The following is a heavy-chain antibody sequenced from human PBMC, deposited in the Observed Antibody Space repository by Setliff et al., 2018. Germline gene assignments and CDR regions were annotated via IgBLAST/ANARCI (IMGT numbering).Heavy chain of an antibody. J-gene: IGHJ3*02. CDR3: ASRSGVVEDPPRQVILDDGFDI. D-gene: IGHD2-15*01. CDR2: IYYSGST. V-gene: IGHV4-59*08. CDR1: GGSISSYY. Sequence: KPSETLSLTCTVSGGSISSYYWSWIRQPPGKGLEWIGYIYYSGSTNYNPSLKSRVTISGDTSKNQFSLKLTSVTAADTAVYYCASRSGVVEDPPRQVILDDGFDIWGQGTMVTVSS.